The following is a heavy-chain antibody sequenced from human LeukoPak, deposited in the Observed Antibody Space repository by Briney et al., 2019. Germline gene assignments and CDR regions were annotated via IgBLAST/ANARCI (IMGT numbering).Heavy chain of an antibody. Sequence: GGSLRLSCAGSGFTFISYAMSWVRQAPGQGLEWVSAISGSGGSTYYAVSVKGRFTSCRDNPKITLYLQMSSVRAEDTAVYYCAKDSVAVPAARGFGSRRVFDYWGQGTLVTVSS. CDR2: ISGSGGST. J-gene: IGHJ4*02. D-gene: IGHD2-2*01. CDR3: AKDSVAVPAARGFGSRRVFDY. V-gene: IGHV3-23*01. CDR1: GFTFISYA.